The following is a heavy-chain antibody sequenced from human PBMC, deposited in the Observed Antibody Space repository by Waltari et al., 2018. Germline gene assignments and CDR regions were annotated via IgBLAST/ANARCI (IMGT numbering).Heavy chain of an antibody. CDR3: ARGVLGDLSPYFDY. D-gene: IGHD3-16*02. CDR1: GGSISSGAYY. CDR2: IYYIGST. Sequence: QVQLQESGPGLVKPSQTLSLTCTVSGGSISSGAYYWSWIRHHPGKGLEWIGYIYYIGSTYYNPSLESRITISLETSKNQFSLKLSSVTAADTAVYYCARGVLGDLSPYFDYWGQGILVTVSS. V-gene: IGHV4-31*03. J-gene: IGHJ4*02.